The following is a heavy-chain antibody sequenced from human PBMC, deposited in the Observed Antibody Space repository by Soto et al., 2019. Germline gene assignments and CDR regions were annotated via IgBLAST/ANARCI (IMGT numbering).Heavy chain of an antibody. D-gene: IGHD2-2*01. CDR3: ARYCSSTSCSPFDY. CDR1: GYTFTSYG. Sequence: ASVKVSCKASGYTFTSYGISWVRQAPGQGLEWMGWISAYNGNTNYAQKLQGRVTMTTDTSTSTAYMELRSLRSDDTAVYYCARYCSSTSCSPFDYWGQGTLVTVSS. V-gene: IGHV1-18*01. J-gene: IGHJ4*02. CDR2: ISAYNGNT.